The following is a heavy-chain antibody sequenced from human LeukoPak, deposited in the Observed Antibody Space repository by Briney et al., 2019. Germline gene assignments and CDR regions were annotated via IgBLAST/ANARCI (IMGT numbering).Heavy chain of an antibody. Sequence: PSETLSLTCTVSGGSISSSSYYWGWICQPPGKGLEWIGSIYYSGSTYYNPPLKSRVTISVDTSKNQFSLKLSSVTAADTAVYYCARHAQGIAAAGPSDYWGQGTLVTVSS. D-gene: IGHD6-13*01. CDR1: GGSISSSSYY. CDR3: ARHAQGIAAAGPSDY. V-gene: IGHV4-39*01. J-gene: IGHJ4*02. CDR2: IYYSGST.